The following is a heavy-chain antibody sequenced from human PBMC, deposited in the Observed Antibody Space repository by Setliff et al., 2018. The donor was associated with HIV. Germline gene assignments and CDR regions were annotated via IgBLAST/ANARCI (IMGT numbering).Heavy chain of an antibody. CDR3: ATYAGNGGGKGY. CDR2: IYYTGST. Sequence: TSETLSLTCTVSGGSTSTYFWSWVRQTPGKGLEWIGYIYYTGSTSYNPSFRSRVTISVDTSKNQFSLMLDSVTAADTAVYYCATYAGNGGGKGYWGQGTLVTVSS. V-gene: IGHV4-59*01. CDR1: GGSTSTYF. J-gene: IGHJ4*02. D-gene: IGHD2-21*01.